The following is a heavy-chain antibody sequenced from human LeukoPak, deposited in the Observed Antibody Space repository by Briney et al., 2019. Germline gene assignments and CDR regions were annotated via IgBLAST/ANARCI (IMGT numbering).Heavy chain of an antibody. Sequence: KTGGSQRLSCAGSGFTFSSYSMNWVRQAPGKGLEWVSSISSSSSYIYYADSVKGRFTISRDNAKNSLYLQMNSLRAEDTAVYYCARDRSPVGATGFDYWGQGTLVTVSS. CDR1: GFTFSSYS. CDR2: ISSSSSYI. V-gene: IGHV3-21*01. D-gene: IGHD1-26*01. J-gene: IGHJ4*02. CDR3: ARDRSPVGATGFDY.